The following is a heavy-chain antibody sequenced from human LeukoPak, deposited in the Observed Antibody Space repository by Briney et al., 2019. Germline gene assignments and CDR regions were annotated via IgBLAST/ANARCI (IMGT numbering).Heavy chain of an antibody. CDR2: ISGRGGST. CDR3: AKAARFLEWLFYYY. V-gene: IGHV3-23*01. CDR1: GFTFSSYA. Sequence: GGSLRLSCAASGFTFSSYAMSWVRQAPGKGLEWVSAISGRGGSTYYADSVKGRFTISRDNCKNTLYLQMNSLRAEYTAVYYCAKAARFLEWLFYYYWGQGTLVTVSS. D-gene: IGHD3-3*01. J-gene: IGHJ4*02.